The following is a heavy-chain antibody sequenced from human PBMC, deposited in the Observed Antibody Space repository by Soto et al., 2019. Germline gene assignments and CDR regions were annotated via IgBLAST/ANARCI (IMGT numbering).Heavy chain of an antibody. J-gene: IGHJ6*02. CDR3: AKDSTPLMGYGMDV. V-gene: IGHV3-23*01. D-gene: IGHD2-8*01. Sequence: GGSLRLSCAASGFTFRSYAMSWVRQAPGKGLECVSVISSSGGSTHYADSVKGRFTISRDNSKNTLYLQMKSLRAEDTAVYYCAKDSTPLMGYGMDVWGQGTTVTVSS. CDR1: GFTFRSYA. CDR2: ISSSGGST.